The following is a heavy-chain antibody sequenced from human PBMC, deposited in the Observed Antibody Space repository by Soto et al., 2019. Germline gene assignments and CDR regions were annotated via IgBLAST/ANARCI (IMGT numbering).Heavy chain of an antibody. D-gene: IGHD4-17*01. J-gene: IGHJ6*02. CDR3: ARPNGDYYYYGMDV. CDR2: ISSSSSYT. V-gene: IGHV3-11*06. Sequence: QVQLVESGGGLVKPGGSLRLSCAASGFTFSDYYMSWIRQAPGKGLEWVSYISSSSSYTNYAYSVKGRFTIARDNAKNSLYLQMNSLRAEDTAVYYCARPNGDYYYYGMDVWGQGTTVTVSS. CDR1: GFTFSDYY.